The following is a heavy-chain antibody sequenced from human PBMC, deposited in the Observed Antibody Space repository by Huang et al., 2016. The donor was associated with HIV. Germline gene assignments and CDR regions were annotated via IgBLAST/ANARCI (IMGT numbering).Heavy chain of an antibody. D-gene: IGHD3-9*01. CDR3: ARGGIYYDVLTGRHYYYNGLDV. J-gene: IGHJ6*02. V-gene: IGHV3-7*01. CDR1: GFNFSAYW. Sequence: EVHLVDSGGDLVQPGGSLRLSCLASGFNFSAYWRSWVRQAPVKGLEWVAHIKQDGSEKNNVDAGKGRCTISRDNAKNSVYLQLTSLRAEDTAVYYCARGGIYYDVLTGRHYYYNGLDVWGQGTTVTVSS. CDR2: IKQDGSEK.